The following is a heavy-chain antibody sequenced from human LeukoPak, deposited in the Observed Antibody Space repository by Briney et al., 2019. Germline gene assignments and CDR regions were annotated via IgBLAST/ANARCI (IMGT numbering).Heavy chain of an antibody. CDR2: IRYDGSNK. J-gene: IGHJ4*02. V-gene: IGHV3-30*02. D-gene: IGHD3-10*01. CDR3: ARDFMAGFDY. CDR1: GFTFSSYG. Sequence: GGSLRLSCAASGFTFSSYGMHWVRQAPGKGLEWVAFIRYDGSNKYYADSVKGRFTISRDNAKNSLYLQMNSLRAEDTTVYYCARDFMAGFDYWGQGTLVTVSS.